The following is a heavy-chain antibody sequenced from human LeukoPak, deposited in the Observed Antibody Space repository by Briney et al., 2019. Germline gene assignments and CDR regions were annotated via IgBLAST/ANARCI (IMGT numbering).Heavy chain of an antibody. V-gene: IGHV1-46*01. CDR3: APSVRSGGSYYFDY. Sequence: ASVKVSCKASGDSLTKYYMHWVRQAPGQGLEWMGIINPSDGSTTYTQKFQGRVTMTTDTSTSTVNTELSSLRSGDTAVYYCAPSVRSGGSYYFDYWGQGTLVTVSS. CDR2: INPSDGST. CDR1: GDSLTKYY. J-gene: IGHJ4*02. D-gene: IGHD2-15*01.